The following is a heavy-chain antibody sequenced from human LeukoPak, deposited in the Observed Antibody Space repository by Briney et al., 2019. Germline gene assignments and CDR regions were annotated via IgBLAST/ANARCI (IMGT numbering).Heavy chain of an antibody. D-gene: IGHD1-26*01. V-gene: IGHV3-48*04. CDR2: ISSSSSTI. CDR3: ARAVGATRVIDYYYYYMDV. J-gene: IGHJ6*03. CDR1: GFTFSSYS. Sequence: GGSLRLSCAASGFTFSSYSMNWVRQAPGKGLEWVSYISSSSSTIYYADSVKGRFTISRDYAKNSLYLQMNSLRAEDTAVYYCARAVGATRVIDYYYYYMDVWGKGTTVTVSS.